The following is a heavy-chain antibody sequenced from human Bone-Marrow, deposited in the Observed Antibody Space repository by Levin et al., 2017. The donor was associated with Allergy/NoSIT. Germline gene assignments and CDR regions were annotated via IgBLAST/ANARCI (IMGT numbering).Heavy chain of an antibody. CDR2: INPSGGST. CDR1: GYTFTSYY. J-gene: IGHJ4*02. D-gene: IGHD2-15*01. Sequence: ASVKVSCKASGYTFTSYYMHWVRQAPGQGLEWMGIINPSGGSTSYAQKFQGRVTMTRDTSTSTVYMELSSLRSEDTAVYYCARDRSYCSGGSCYCDRIFDYWGQGTLVTVSS. CDR3: ARDRSYCSGGSCYCDRIFDY. V-gene: IGHV1-46*01.